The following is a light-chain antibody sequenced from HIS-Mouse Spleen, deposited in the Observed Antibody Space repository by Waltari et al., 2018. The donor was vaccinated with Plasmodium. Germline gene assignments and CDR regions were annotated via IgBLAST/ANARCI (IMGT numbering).Light chain of an antibody. J-gene: IGLJ2*01. Sequence: QSALTQPPSASGSPGQSVTISCTGTSSDVGGYNYVSWYQQPPDKAPKAMIFEVSKRPAGDPYRFSGSKSRNTASLTVSGLQAEDEDDDYCSSYAGSNNLVFGGGTKLTVL. CDR1: SSDVGGYNY. V-gene: IGLV2-8*01. CDR2: EVS. CDR3: SSYAGSNNLV.